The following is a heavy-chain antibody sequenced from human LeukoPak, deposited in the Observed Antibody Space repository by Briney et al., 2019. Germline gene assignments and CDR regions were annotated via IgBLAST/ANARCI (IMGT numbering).Heavy chain of an antibody. V-gene: IGHV4-34*01. CDR2: INHSGST. CDR1: GGPFSDYY. J-gene: IGHJ5*02. Sequence: SETLSLTCAVYGGPFSDYYWSWIRQPPGKGLEWIGEINHSGSTNYNPSLKSRVTISVDTSKNQFSLKLSSVTAADTAVYYCARVWDWFDPWGQGTLVTVSS. D-gene: IGHD3-16*01. CDR3: ARVWDWFDP.